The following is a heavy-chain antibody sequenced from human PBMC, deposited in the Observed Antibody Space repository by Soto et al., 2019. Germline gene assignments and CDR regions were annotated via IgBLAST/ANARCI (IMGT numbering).Heavy chain of an antibody. V-gene: IGHV3-23*01. Sequence: PEGSLRLSCAGSGFTFSTYAMTWVRQAPGKGLEWVSIISSSGDATYYVDSVKGRFTISRDNSRNTLNLQMSSPRAEDTAVYYCAKNGDFWSWGMDVWGQGTTVTVSS. CDR2: ISSSGDAT. CDR1: GFTFSTYA. D-gene: IGHD3-3*01. CDR3: AKNGDFWSWGMDV. J-gene: IGHJ6*02.